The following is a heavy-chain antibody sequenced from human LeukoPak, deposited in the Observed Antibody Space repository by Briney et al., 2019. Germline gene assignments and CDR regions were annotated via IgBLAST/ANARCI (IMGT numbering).Heavy chain of an antibody. CDR2: IIPIFGTA. J-gene: IGHJ4*02. CDR1: GGTFSSYA. Sequence: SVKVSCKASGGTFSSYAISWVRQAPGQGLEWMGGIIPIFGTANYAQKFQGRVTITADESTSTAYMELSSLRSEDTAVYYCARGHTIFGVAHRIFDYWGQGTLVTVSS. V-gene: IGHV1-69*01. CDR3: ARGHTIFGVAHRIFDY. D-gene: IGHD3-3*01.